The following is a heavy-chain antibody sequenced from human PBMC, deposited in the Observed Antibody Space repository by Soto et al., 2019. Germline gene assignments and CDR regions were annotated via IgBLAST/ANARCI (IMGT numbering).Heavy chain of an antibody. Sequence: HPGGSLRLSCAASGFIFSSYNMNWVRQAPGKGLEWISYISGSSSTIYYADSVKGRFTISRDNAKESLYLQMNSLRAEDTAVYYCGGGVVGISWYYFDFWGKGTLVTVSS. CDR1: GFIFSSYN. V-gene: IGHV3-48*01. CDR2: ISGSSSTI. D-gene: IGHD6-13*01. J-gene: IGHJ4*02. CDR3: GGGVVGISWYYFDF.